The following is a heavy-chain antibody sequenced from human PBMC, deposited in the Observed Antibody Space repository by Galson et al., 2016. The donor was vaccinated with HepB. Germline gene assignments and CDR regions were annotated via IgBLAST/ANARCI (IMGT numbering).Heavy chain of an antibody. V-gene: IGHV1-2*02. CDR1: GYTFTPYD. CDR2: INPNNGDT. Sequence: SVKVSCKASGYTFTPYDIYWVRQAPGQGLEWMGWINPNNGDTMYAQNFRGRVTLTRDTSISTAYMELDSLTSDDTAVYYWARPVNRVGTGYWGQGTLVTVSS. CDR3: ARPVNRVGTGY. D-gene: IGHD1-1*01. J-gene: IGHJ4*02.